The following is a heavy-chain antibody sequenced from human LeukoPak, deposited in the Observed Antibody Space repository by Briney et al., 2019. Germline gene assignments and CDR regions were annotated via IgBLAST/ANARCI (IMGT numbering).Heavy chain of an antibody. CDR3: ARDQEYYDFWSGYYTGPLSGMDV. CDR2: IIPIFGTA. Sequence: ASVKVSCKASGGTFSSYAISWVRQAPGQGLEWMGGIIPIFGTANYAQKFQGRVTITRDTSASTAYMELSSLRSEDTAVYYCARDQEYYDFWSGYYTGPLSGMDVWGQGTTVTVSS. J-gene: IGHJ6*02. D-gene: IGHD3-3*01. CDR1: GGTFSSYA. V-gene: IGHV1-69*05.